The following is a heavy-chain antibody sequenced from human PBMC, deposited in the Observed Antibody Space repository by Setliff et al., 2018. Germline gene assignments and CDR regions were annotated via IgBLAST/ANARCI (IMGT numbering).Heavy chain of an antibody. V-gene: IGHV3-48*03. Sequence: GGSLRLSCAGSRSTFSGDDMNWVRQAPGKGLEWISYINTGDDIIYYAPSVKGRFTISRDNAKNSLLLQMNSLRADDTAVYYCVRDSPIRLGVLHSWGQGTLVTVSS. D-gene: IGHD2-8*02. CDR1: RSTFSGDD. J-gene: IGHJ4*02. CDR2: INTGDDII. CDR3: VRDSPIRLGVLHS.